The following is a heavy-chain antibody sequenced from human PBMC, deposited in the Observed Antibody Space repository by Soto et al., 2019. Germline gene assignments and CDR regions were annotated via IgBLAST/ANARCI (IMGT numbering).Heavy chain of an antibody. J-gene: IGHJ4*01. CDR1: GFSLTGNSY. CDR3: ARVHVMVVGGSTFDY. CDR2: MYHGGTT. V-gene: IGHV4-38-2*02. Sequence: SETLSLTCTVSGFSLTGNSYWGWVRQPPGKGPEWIAGMYHGGTTFYNPSLKSRVSVSMDTSKNQFSLRLRSVTATDTAVYFCARVHVMVVGGSTFDYWGHGIVVTVSS. D-gene: IGHD2-21*01.